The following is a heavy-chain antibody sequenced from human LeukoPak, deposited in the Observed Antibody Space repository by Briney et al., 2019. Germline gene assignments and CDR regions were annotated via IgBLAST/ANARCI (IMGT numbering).Heavy chain of an antibody. CDR2: ISWNSGSI. D-gene: IGHD3-22*01. J-gene: IGHJ4*02. CDR1: GFTFDDYA. CDR3: AKDNSDYYDSSGYPDY. Sequence: PGRSLRLSCAASGFTFDDYAMHWVRQAPGKGLEWVSGISWNSGSIGYADSVKGRFTISRDNAKNSLYLQMNSLRAEDTALYYCAKDNSDYYDSSGYPDYWGQGTLVTVSS. V-gene: IGHV3-9*01.